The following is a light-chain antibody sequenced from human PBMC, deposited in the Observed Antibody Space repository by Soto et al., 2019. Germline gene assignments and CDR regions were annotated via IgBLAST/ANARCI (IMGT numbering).Light chain of an antibody. CDR2: GNS. CDR3: QSYDSSLSGYVV. CDR1: NGNIGAGYD. Sequence: QSVLTQPPSVSGAPGQRGTISCTGSNGNIGAGYDVHWYQQFPGTVPKLLIFGNSNRPSGVPDRFSGSKSGTSASLAITGLQAEDEADYYCQSYDSSLSGYVVFGGGTKLAVL. J-gene: IGLJ2*01. V-gene: IGLV1-40*01.